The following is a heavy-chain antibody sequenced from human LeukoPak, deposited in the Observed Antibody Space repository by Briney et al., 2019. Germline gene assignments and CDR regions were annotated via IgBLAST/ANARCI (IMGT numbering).Heavy chain of an antibody. J-gene: IGHJ4*02. D-gene: IGHD6-13*01. Sequence: ASVKVSCKASGYTFTSYGINWVRQATGQGLEWMGWMNPNSGNTGYAQKFQGRVTMTRNTSISTAYMELRSLRSDDTAVYYCARARVSSSWYYRSRGDYWGQGTLVTVSS. V-gene: IGHV1-8*01. CDR1: GYTFTSYG. CDR2: MNPNSGNT. CDR3: ARARVSSSWYYRSRGDY.